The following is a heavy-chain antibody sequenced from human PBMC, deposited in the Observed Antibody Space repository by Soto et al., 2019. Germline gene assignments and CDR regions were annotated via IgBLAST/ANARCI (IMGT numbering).Heavy chain of an antibody. Sequence: SQTLSLTCAISGDSVSSNSSAWNWIRLSPSRGLEWLARTYYRSRWYNDYAVSVRSRITVNPDTSKNQFSLQLTSVTPEDTAVYYCAGTTSHQWYYMDVWGKGTTVNRLL. V-gene: IGHV6-1*01. D-gene: IGHD1-7*01. CDR3: AGTTSHQWYYMDV. CDR2: TYYRSRWYN. CDR1: GDSVSSNSSA. J-gene: IGHJ6*03.